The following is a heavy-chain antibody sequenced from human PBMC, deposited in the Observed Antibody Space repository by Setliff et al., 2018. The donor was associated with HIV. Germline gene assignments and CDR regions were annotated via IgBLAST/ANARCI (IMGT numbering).Heavy chain of an antibody. V-gene: IGHV1-18*01. CDR2: ISAYNGNT. CDR3: ARDGCSTSCYPDTNWFDP. CDR1: GYTFTSYG. D-gene: IGHD2-2*01. Sequence: ASVKVSYKASGYTFTSYGISWVRQAPGQGLEWMGWISAYNGNTNYAQKRQGRVTMTTDTSTSTAYMELRSLRSDDTAVYYCARDGCSTSCYPDTNWFDPWGQGTLVTVSS. J-gene: IGHJ5*02.